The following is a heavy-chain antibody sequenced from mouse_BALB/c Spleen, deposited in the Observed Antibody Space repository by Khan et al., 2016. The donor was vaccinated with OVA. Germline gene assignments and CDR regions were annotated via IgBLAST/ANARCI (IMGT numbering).Heavy chain of an antibody. J-gene: IGHJ4*01. V-gene: IGHV5-9*02. CDR1: GFAFSSYD. CDR3: TRHGGFNPYYAMDY. Sequence: LVESGGGSVKPGGSLKLSCAASGFAFSSYDMSWVRQTPEKRLEWVAIINSRGSYTYYADSVKGRFTISRDNARNTLYLQMSSLRSEDTALYYCTRHGGFNPYYAMDYWGQGTSVTVSS. CDR2: INSRGSYT.